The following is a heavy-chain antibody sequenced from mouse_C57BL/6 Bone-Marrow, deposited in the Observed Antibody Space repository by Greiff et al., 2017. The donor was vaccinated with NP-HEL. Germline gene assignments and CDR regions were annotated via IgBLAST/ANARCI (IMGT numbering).Heavy chain of an antibody. D-gene: IGHD1-1*01. CDR2: ISNGGGST. Sequence: EVHLVESGGGLVQPGGSLKLSCAASGFTFSDYYMYWVRQTPEKRLEWVAYISNGGGSTYYPDTVKGRFTISRDNAKNTLYLQMSRLKSEDTAMYYCARRGGSSYSFDDWGQGTTLTVSS. CDR3: ARRGGSSYSFDD. V-gene: IGHV5-12*01. CDR1: GFTFSDYY. J-gene: IGHJ2*01.